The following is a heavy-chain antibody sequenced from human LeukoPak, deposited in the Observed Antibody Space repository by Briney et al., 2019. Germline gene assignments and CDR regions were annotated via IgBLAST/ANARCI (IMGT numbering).Heavy chain of an antibody. J-gene: IGHJ5*02. CDR3: ARGRLYTYYDFWSGFPDQNWFDP. CDR1: GGSFSGYY. D-gene: IGHD3-3*01. CDR2: INHSGST. V-gene: IGHV4-34*01. Sequence: SETLSLTCAVYGGSFSGYYWSWIRQPPGKGLEWIGEINHSGSTNYNPSLKSRVTISVDTSKNQFSLKLSSVTAADTAAYYCARGRLYTYYDFWSGFPDQNWFDPWGQGTLVTVSS.